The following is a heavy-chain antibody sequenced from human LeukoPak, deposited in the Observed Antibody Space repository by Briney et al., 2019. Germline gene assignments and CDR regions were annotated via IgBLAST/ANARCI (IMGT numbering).Heavy chain of an antibody. V-gene: IGHV1-2*02. J-gene: IGHJ4*02. CDR2: IVPNSGGT. Sequence: ASVKVSCKTSGYTFTDYYIHWVRQAPGQGLEWMGWIVPNSGGTSFAQNFQGRVTMTRDTSITTMYMELSSLRSDDRAVYYCARGPAWGLDYWGQGTLVTVSS. CDR1: GYTFTDYY. CDR3: ARGPAWGLDY. D-gene: IGHD7-27*01.